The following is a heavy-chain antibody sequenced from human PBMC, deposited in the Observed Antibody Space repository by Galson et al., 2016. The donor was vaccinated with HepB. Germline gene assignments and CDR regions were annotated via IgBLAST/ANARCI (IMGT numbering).Heavy chain of an antibody. V-gene: IGHV3-30*18. Sequence: SLRLSCAVSGFPFRSYAISWVRQAPGKGLEWVAGISYDETKKYYADSVKGRFIISRDNSKNTLYLQMKSLRPEDTAIYYCVKGGGKMEWLLDYYLDVWSKGTTVIVSS. CDR1: GFPFRSYA. CDR2: ISYDETKK. CDR3: VKGGGKMEWLLDYYLDV. D-gene: IGHD3-3*01. J-gene: IGHJ6*03.